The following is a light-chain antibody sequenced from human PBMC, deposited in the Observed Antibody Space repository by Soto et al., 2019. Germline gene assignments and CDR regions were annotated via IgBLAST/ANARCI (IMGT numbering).Light chain of an antibody. CDR2: AAS. Sequence: DIEMTQSPSSLSASVGDRVTITCRASQGISNYLAWYQQRPGKVPKLLIYAASTLQSGVPSRFSGSESGTDFTLTISSLQAEDVATYYSNKYGRDPWTFGQGNEVEIK. V-gene: IGKV1-27*01. CDR3: NKYGRDPWT. CDR1: QGISNY. J-gene: IGKJ1*01.